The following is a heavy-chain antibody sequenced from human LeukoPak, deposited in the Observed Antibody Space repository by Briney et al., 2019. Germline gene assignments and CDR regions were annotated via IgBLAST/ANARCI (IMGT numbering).Heavy chain of an antibody. CDR3: ARDRWELPDWYFDL. D-gene: IGHD1-26*01. CDR1: GGSITNGDYY. J-gene: IGHJ2*01. Sequence: PSQTLSLTCTVSGGSITNGDYYWSWIRQHPGKGLEWIGYIYYSGSTYYNPSLETRVSLSVDTSKSQFSLKVSSVTAADTAVYYCARDRWELPDWYFDLWGRGTLVTVSS. CDR2: IYYSGST. V-gene: IGHV4-31*02.